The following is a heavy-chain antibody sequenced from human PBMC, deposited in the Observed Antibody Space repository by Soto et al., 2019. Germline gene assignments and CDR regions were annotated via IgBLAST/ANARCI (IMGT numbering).Heavy chain of an antibody. CDR3: AKAKRLRFLEWLLYVYSDY. D-gene: IGHD3-3*01. CDR1: GVNFRRDG. Sequence: GGARRLSCAASGVNFRRDGMSWGRQGPGKGRESVSAISVSGGSTYYADSVKGRFPISRDNSKDTLYLQMNSLRAEDTAVYYCAKAKRLRFLEWLLYVYSDYCGQGTLVTLSS. J-gene: IGHJ4*02. CDR2: ISVSGGST. V-gene: IGHV3-23*01.